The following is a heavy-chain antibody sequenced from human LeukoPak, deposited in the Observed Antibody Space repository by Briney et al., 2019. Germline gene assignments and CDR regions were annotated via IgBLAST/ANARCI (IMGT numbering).Heavy chain of an antibody. Sequence: ASVKASCKASGGTFSSYAISWVRQAPGQGLEWMGRTIPIFGTANYAQKFQGRVTITTDESTTPAYMELSSLRSEDTSVYYCARDLTTIAGGRFDPWGQGTLVTVSS. J-gene: IGHJ5*02. D-gene: IGHD4-17*01. V-gene: IGHV1-69*05. CDR3: ARDLTTIAGGRFDP. CDR2: TIPIFGTA. CDR1: GGTFSSYA.